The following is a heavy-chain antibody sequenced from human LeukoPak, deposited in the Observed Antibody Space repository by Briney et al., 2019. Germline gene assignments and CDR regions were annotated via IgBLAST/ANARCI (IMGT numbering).Heavy chain of an antibody. Sequence: ASVKVSCKASGYTFTSYYMHWVRQAPGQGLEWMGIINPSGGRTDYAQKFQGRLTMTRDTSTSTVYMELSGLRSEDTAVYYCARDRPGDSGYYFDYWGQGTLVTVSS. CDR3: ARDRPGDSGYYFDY. CDR1: GYTFTSYY. V-gene: IGHV1-46*01. D-gene: IGHD3-22*01. J-gene: IGHJ4*02. CDR2: INPSGGRT.